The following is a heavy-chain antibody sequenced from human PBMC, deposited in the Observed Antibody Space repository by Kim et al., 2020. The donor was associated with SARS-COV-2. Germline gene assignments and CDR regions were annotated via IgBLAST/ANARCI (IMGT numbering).Heavy chain of an antibody. J-gene: IGHJ6*03. Sequence: TEYAASVKGRFTISRDDSKNTLNLQRNSLKTEDTAVYFCARGSTVKGMDVWGKGTTVTVSS. V-gene: IGHV3-72*01. CDR3: ARGSTVKGMDV. D-gene: IGHD4-17*01. CDR2: T.